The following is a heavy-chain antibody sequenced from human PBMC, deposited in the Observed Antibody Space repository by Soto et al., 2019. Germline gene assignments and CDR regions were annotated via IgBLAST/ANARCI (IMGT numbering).Heavy chain of an antibody. CDR1: GGTFSSYT. CDR3: AREPPALKGDAYDV. Sequence: QVQLVQSGAEMKRPGSSVNVSCKASGGTFSSYTFSWVRQAPGQGLEWVGRIIPLLRIANYAQKFQGRVTITADRSSGTAYMDLSSLTSDDTAVYYCAREPPALKGDAYDVWGQGTMVIVSS. CDR2: IIPLLRIA. V-gene: IGHV1-69*08. J-gene: IGHJ3*01.